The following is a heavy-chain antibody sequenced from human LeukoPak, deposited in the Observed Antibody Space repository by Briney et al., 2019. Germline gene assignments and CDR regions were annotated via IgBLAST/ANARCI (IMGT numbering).Heavy chain of an antibody. J-gene: IGHJ3*02. V-gene: IGHV6-1*01. D-gene: IGHD2/OR15-2a*01. CDR1: GDSVSSNSAA. CDR2: TYYRSKWYN. Sequence: SQTLSLTCAISGDSVSSNSAAWNWIRQSPSRGHEWLGRTYYRSKWYNDYAPSVKSRITINPDTSKNEFSLQLNSVTPEDTALYYCATYAFDIWGQGTMVTVSS. CDR3: ATYAFDI.